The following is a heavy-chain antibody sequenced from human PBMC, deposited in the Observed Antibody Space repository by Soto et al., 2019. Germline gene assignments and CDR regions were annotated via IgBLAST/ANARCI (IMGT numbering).Heavy chain of an antibody. CDR2: VNPHSGAT. CDR1: GYTFTDYY. Sequence: QEQLVQSGAEVKKPGASVRVACKASGYTFTDYYIHWVRQAPGQGLEWMGWVNPHSGATKFAQKFQGSVTMTSDMSISTAYMDLSGLKSDDTAVYYCATWTLPLSWNWLQSAAGKFDYWGQGTLVTVSS. D-gene: IGHD5-12*01. CDR3: ATWTLPLSWNWLQSAAGKFDY. V-gene: IGHV1-2*04. J-gene: IGHJ4*02.